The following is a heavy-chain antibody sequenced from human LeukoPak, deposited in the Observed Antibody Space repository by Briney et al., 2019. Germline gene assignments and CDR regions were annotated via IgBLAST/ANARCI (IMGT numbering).Heavy chain of an antibody. CDR3: ARGRWLRSAFDY. CDR2: INHSGST. D-gene: IGHD5-12*01. Sequence: SETLSLTCAVYGGSFSGYYCSWIRQPPGKGLEWIGEINHSGSTNYNPSLKNRVTISVDTSKNQFSLKLSSVTAADTAVYYCARGRWLRSAFDYWGQGTLVTVSS. CDR1: GGSFSGYY. J-gene: IGHJ4*02. V-gene: IGHV4-34*01.